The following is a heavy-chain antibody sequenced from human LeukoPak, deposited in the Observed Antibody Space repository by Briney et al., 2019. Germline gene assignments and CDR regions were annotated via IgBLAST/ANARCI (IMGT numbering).Heavy chain of an antibody. V-gene: IGHV3-23*01. CDR2: ISGRGDKT. Sequence: GGSLRLSCTASGFTFVSYATNWVCQAPGKGLEWVSTISGRGDKTYYADSVKGRFTVSRDNSKNTLYLQMNSLRAEDTAVYYCAKDEYYYDSTGYSNYWGQGTLVTVSS. CDR1: GFTFVSYA. D-gene: IGHD3-22*01. J-gene: IGHJ4*02. CDR3: AKDEYYYDSTGYSNY.